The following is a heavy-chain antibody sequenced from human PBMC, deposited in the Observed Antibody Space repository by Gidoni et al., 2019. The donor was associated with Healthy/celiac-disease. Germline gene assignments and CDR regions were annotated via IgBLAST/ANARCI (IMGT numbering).Heavy chain of an antibody. Sequence: QVQLQESGPGLVKPSQTLSLTCTVSGGSISSGAYYWRWIRQPPGKGLEWIGYIYYSGSTYYNPSLKSRVTISVDTSKNQFSLKLSSVTAADTAVYYCALGGYYYDSSGYYPFDYWGQGTLVTVSS. CDR1: GGSISSGAYY. V-gene: IGHV4-30-4*01. CDR2: IYYSGST. J-gene: IGHJ4*02. D-gene: IGHD3-22*01. CDR3: ALGGYYYDSSGYYPFDY.